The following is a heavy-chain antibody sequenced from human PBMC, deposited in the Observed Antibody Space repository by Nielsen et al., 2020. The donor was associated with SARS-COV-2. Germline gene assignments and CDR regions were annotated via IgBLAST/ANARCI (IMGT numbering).Heavy chain of an antibody. Sequence: GGSLRLSCAASGFTFSSYSMNWVRQAPGKGLEWVSSISSSSSYIYYADSVKGRFTISRDNAKNSLYLQMNSLRAEDKAVYYCARDSLGEVLCDYWGQGTLVTVSS. CDR3: ARDSLGEVLCDY. J-gene: IGHJ4*02. CDR1: GFTFSSYS. V-gene: IGHV3-21*01. CDR2: ISSSSSYI. D-gene: IGHD3-16*01.